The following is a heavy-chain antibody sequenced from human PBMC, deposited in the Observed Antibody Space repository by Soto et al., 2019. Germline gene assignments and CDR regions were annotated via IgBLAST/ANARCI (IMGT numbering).Heavy chain of an antibody. V-gene: IGHV3-23*01. CDR3: ATRTTGWYFDL. CDR2: ISGSGGST. Sequence: EVQLLESGGGLVQPGGSLRLSCAASGFTFSSYAMNWVRQAPGKGLEWVSVISGSGGSTYYADSVKGRFTISRDNSKNTLYLQMNTLTAEDTAVYYCATRTTGWYFDLWGRGTLVTVSS. J-gene: IGHJ2*01. CDR1: GFTFSSYA.